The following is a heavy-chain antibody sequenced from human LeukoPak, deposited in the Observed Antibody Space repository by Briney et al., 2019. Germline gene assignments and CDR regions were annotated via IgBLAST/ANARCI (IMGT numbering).Heavy chain of an antibody. CDR1: GFTFSSSS. J-gene: IGHJ3*02. Sequence: GGSLRLSCAASGFTFSSSSMNWVRQAPGKGLEWVSSIRSGTTYIFYADSVKGRFTISRDNAKNSLYLQMNSLRAEDTAVYYCVRGHVAVAAHDDAFDIWGQGTMVTVSS. CDR3: VRGHVAVAAHDDAFDI. CDR2: IRSGTTYI. D-gene: IGHD6-19*01. V-gene: IGHV3-21*01.